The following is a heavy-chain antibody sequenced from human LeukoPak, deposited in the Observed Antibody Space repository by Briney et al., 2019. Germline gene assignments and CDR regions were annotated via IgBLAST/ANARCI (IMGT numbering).Heavy chain of an antibody. CDR1: GYRFTTNW. CDR3: VRSRGYSYGYSYYFDY. Sequence: GESLKISCKGSGYRFTTNWIGWVRQMPGKGLEWIGIIYPGDSETRYSPSFQGQVTISADKSITTAYLQGSSLKASDTAMYYCVRSRGYSYGYSYYFDYWGQGTLVTVSS. CDR2: IYPGDSET. J-gene: IGHJ4*02. D-gene: IGHD5-18*01. V-gene: IGHV5-51*01.